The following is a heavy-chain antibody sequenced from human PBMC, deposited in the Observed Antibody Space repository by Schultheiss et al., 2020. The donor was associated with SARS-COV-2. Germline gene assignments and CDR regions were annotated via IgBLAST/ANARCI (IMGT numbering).Heavy chain of an antibody. CDR3: ARGVGLTRYYFDY. D-gene: IGHD1-26*01. J-gene: IGHJ4*02. CDR2: ISYDGSNK. V-gene: IGHV3-30*19. Sequence: GGSLRLSCAASGFSFSSVGMHWVRQAPGKGLEWVAVISYDGSNKYYADSVKGRFTISRDNSKNTLYLQMNSLRAEDTAVYYCARGVGLTRYYFDYWGQGTLVTVSS. CDR1: GFSFSSVG.